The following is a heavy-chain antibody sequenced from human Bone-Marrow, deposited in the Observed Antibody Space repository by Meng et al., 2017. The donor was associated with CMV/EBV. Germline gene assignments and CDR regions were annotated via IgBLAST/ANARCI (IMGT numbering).Heavy chain of an antibody. Sequence: TFDDYGMSWVRQAPGKGLEWVSGINWNGGSTGYADSVKGRFTISRDNAKNSLYLQMDSLRAEDTALYHCARGGQYCSTTTCSYYFDCWGQGTLVTVSS. D-gene: IGHD2-2*01. CDR1: TFDDYG. CDR3: ARGGQYCSTTTCSYYFDC. J-gene: IGHJ4*02. CDR2: INWNGGST. V-gene: IGHV3-20*01.